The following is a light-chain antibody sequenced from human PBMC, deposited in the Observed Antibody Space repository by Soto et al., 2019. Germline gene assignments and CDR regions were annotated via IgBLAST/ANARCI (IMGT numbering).Light chain of an antibody. CDR3: QQSYSTPHT. J-gene: IGKJ2*01. CDR1: QSISSY. CDR2: AAS. Sequence: DIQMTQSPSSLSASVGDRVTITCRASQSISSYLNWYQQKPWKAPKLLIYAASSLQSGVPSRFSGSGSGTEFTLTISSLQPEYFATYYCQQSYSTPHTFGQGTKLEIK. V-gene: IGKV1-39*01.